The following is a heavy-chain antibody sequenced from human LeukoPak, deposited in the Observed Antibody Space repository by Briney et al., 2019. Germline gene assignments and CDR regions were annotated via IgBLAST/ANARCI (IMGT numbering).Heavy chain of an antibody. J-gene: IGHJ6*02. CDR1: GFTFSSCA. D-gene: IGHD6-19*01. V-gene: IGHV3-30-3*01. Sequence: GGSLRLSCAASGFTFSSCAMHWVRQAPGKGLEWVAVISYDGSNKYYADSVKGRFTISRDNSKNTLYLQMNSLRAEDTAVYYCARDRYSSGWYYYYGMDVWGQGTTVTVSS. CDR3: ARDRYSSGWYYYYGMDV. CDR2: ISYDGSNK.